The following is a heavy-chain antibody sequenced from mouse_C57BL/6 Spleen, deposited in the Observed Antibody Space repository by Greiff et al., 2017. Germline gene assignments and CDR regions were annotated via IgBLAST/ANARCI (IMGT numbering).Heavy chain of an antibody. J-gene: IGHJ4*01. CDR2: INSDGGST. CDR3: ARSSYYYGSSYAMDY. V-gene: IGHV5-2*01. CDR1: EYEFPSHD. Sequence: EVQLVESGGGLVQPGESLKLSCESNEYEFPSHDMSWVRKTPEKRLELVAAINSDGGSTYYPDTMERRFIISRDNTKKTLYLQMSSLRSEDTALYYCARSSYYYGSSYAMDYWGQGTSVTVSS. D-gene: IGHD1-1*01.